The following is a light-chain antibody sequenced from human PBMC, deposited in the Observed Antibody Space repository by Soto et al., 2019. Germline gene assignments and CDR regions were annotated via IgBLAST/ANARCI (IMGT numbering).Light chain of an antibody. J-gene: IGKJ3*01. CDR3: QQSYSTLFT. V-gene: IGKV1-39*01. Sequence: DIQMTQSPSSLSASVGDRVTITCRASQSITSYLNWYQQKPGKAPKLLIYAASTLQSGVPSRFSGRASATDFTLTISSLQPEDCATYYCQQSYSTLFTFGPGTRVDIK. CDR2: AAS. CDR1: QSITSY.